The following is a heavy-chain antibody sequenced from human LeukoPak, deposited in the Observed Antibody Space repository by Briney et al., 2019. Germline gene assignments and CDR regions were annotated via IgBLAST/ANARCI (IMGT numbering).Heavy chain of an antibody. CDR1: DGSFSGFF. Sequence: PSETLSLTCDVYDGSFSGFFWGWIRQPPGQGLEWIGEINHSGITNYNPSLKSRVTISVDTSKNQFSLKLSSVTAADSAVYYCARLIVVVPAAIRYFDYWGQGTLVTVSS. CDR2: INHSGIT. CDR3: ARLIVVVPAAIRYFDY. D-gene: IGHD2-2*01. V-gene: IGHV4-34*01. J-gene: IGHJ4*02.